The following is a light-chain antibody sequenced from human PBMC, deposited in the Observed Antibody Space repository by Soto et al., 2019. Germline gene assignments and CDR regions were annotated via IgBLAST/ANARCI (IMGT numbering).Light chain of an antibody. CDR1: QSVSSSY. V-gene: IGKV3-20*01. Sequence: EIVLTQSPGTLSLSPGERATLSCRASQSVSSSYLAWYQQKPGQAPRLLIYGASGRATGIPDRFSGSGSGTDCTLTISRLEPEDFAVYYCQQYGSSPRVYTFGQGTKLEIK. CDR3: QQYGSSPRVYT. J-gene: IGKJ2*01. CDR2: GAS.